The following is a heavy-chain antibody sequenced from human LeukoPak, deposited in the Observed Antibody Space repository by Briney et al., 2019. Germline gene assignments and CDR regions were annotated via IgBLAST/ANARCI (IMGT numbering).Heavy chain of an antibody. D-gene: IGHD1-26*01. CDR3: AKGANSDTRYYFDY. Sequence: GGSLRLSCAASGFTFGSYAMSWVRQAPGKGLEWVSSISASGGTIYYADSVKGRFTISRDNSKSTLFLQMKSLRVEHTAIYYCAKGANSDTRYYFDYWGQGSLVTVSS. V-gene: IGHV3-23*01. CDR2: ISASGGTI. CDR1: GFTFGSYA. J-gene: IGHJ4*02.